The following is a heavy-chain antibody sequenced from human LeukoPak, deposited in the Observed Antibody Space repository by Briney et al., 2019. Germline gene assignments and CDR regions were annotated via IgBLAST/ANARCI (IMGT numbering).Heavy chain of an antibody. CDR2: IYYSGST. CDR1: GGSISSGGYY. Sequence: PSETLSLTCTVSGGSISSGGYYWSWTRQHPGKGLEWIGYIYYSGSTYYNPSLKSRVTISVDTSKNQFSLKLSSVTAADTAVYYCASSGTSEINWFDPWGQGTLVTVSS. CDR3: ASSGTSEINWFDP. D-gene: IGHD1-26*01. J-gene: IGHJ5*02. V-gene: IGHV4-31*03.